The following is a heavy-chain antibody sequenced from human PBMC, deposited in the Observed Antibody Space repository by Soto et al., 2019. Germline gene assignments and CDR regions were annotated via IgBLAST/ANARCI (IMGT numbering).Heavy chain of an antibody. V-gene: IGHV4-34*01. J-gene: IGHJ6*03. Sequence: SETLSLTCAVYGGSFSGYYWSWIRQPPGKGLEWIGEINHSGSTNYNPSLKSRVTISVDTSKNQFSLKLSSVTAADTAVYYCARLFWATRYYYYMDVWGKGTTVTVSS. CDR1: GGSFSGYY. D-gene: IGHD5-12*01. CDR3: ARLFWATRYYYYMDV. CDR2: INHSGST.